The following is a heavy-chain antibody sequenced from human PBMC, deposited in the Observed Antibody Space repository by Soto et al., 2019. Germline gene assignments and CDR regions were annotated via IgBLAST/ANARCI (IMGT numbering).Heavy chain of an antibody. CDR1: GFTFSSYA. D-gene: IGHD3-10*01. V-gene: IGHV3-30-3*01. CDR3: ARMGMATMVFDY. Sequence: GGSLRLSCAASGFTFSSYAMHWVRQAPGKGLEWVAVISYDGSNKYYADSVKGRFTISRDNSKNTLYLQMNSLRVEDTAVYYCARMGMATMVFDYWGQGTLVTVSS. J-gene: IGHJ4*02. CDR2: ISYDGSNK.